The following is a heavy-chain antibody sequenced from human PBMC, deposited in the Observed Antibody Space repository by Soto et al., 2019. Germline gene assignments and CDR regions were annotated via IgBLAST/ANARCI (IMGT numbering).Heavy chain of an antibody. CDR3: ARSRTPNTEDAFDI. V-gene: IGHV4-39*01. J-gene: IGHJ3*02. CDR1: GGSVSVSSNY. D-gene: IGHD2-2*01. CDR2: IYYTGTT. Sequence: SETLSLSCTVSGGSVSVSSNYWVWIRQPPGKGLEWIGNIYYTGTTYYHPSLRSRVTISIDTSKNQFSLNLSSVTAADTAVYLCARSRTPNTEDAFDIWGRGTMVTVSS.